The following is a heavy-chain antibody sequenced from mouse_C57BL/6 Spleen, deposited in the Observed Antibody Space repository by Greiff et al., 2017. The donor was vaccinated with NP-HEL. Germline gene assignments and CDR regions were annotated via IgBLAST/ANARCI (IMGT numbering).Heavy chain of an antibody. CDR2: IRNKANNHAT. Sequence: EVQLVESGGGLVQPGGSMKLSCAASGFTFSDAWMDWVRQSPEKGLEWVAEIRNKANNHATYYAESVKGRFTISRDDSKSSVYLQMNSLRAEDTGIYYCILYYGSSYWYFDVWGTGTTVTVSS. D-gene: IGHD1-1*01. V-gene: IGHV6-6*01. CDR3: ILYYGSSYWYFDV. J-gene: IGHJ1*03. CDR1: GFTFSDAW.